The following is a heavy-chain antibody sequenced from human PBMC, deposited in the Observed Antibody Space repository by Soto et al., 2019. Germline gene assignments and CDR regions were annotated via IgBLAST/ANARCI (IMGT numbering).Heavy chain of an antibody. J-gene: IGHJ1*01. D-gene: IGHD6-19*01. CDR1: GFTFSSYS. CDR3: ARSLSSGWYTLRAEYFQH. Sequence: GGSLRLSCAASGFTFSSYSMNWVRQAPGKGLEWVSSISSSSSYIYYADSVKGRFTISRDNAKNSLYLQMNSLRAEDTAVYYCARSLSSGWYTLRAEYFQHWGQGTLVTVSS. CDR2: ISSSSSYI. V-gene: IGHV3-21*01.